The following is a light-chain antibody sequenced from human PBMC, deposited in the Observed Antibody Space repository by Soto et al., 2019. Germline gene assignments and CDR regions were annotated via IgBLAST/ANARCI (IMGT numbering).Light chain of an antibody. V-gene: IGKV1-5*01. Sequence: DIQMTQSPSTLSASVGDRVTITCRASQSISSWLAWYQQKPGKAPKLLIYDASSLESGVPSRFSGSGSGTEFTLNVSSLQPDDFATYYCQQYNSYSEWTFGQGTKVEIK. CDR3: QQYNSYSEWT. CDR2: DAS. CDR1: QSISSW. J-gene: IGKJ1*01.